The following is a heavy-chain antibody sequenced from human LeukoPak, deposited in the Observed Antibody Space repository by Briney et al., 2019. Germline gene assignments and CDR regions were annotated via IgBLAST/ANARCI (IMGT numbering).Heavy chain of an antibody. J-gene: IGHJ4*02. V-gene: IGHV3-21*01. D-gene: IGHD2-2*01. Sequence: GGSLRLSCAASGFTFSSYSMNWVRQAPGKGLEWVSSISSSSSYIYYADSVKGRFTISRDNAKNSLYLRMNSLRAEDTAVYYCARYCSSTSRYGLFDYWGQGTLVTVSS. CDR3: ARYCSSTSRYGLFDY. CDR2: ISSSSSYI. CDR1: GFTFSSYS.